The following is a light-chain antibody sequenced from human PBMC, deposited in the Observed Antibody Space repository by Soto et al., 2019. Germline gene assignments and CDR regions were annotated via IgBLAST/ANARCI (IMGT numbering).Light chain of an antibody. Sequence: DIQMTQSPSSLSASVGDRVTITCRASQGISSYLAWYQQKPGKVPKLLIYAASTLQSGVPSRFSGSGSGTDFTLTISRLQHDDVATYYCQKYNIAPETFGQGTKVEIK. J-gene: IGKJ1*01. CDR3: QKYNIAPET. V-gene: IGKV1-27*01. CDR2: AAS. CDR1: QGISSY.